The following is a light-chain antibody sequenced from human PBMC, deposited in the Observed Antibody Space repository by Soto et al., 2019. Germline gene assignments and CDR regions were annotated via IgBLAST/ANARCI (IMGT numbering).Light chain of an antibody. Sequence: EIGLTQSPATLSLSPGERATLSCRASQSVSRFLAWYQQKPGQAPRLLIHDASNRATGIPARFSGSGSGTDFTLTISSLEPEDFAVYYCQQRSTWPTFGQGTKVEIK. CDR1: QSVSRF. CDR3: QQRSTWPT. J-gene: IGKJ1*01. CDR2: DAS. V-gene: IGKV3-11*01.